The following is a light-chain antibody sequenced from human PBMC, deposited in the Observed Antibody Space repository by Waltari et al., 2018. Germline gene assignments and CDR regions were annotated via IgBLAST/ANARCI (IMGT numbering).Light chain of an antibody. J-gene: IGLJ2*01. CDR3: SSYVDSNNIL. V-gene: IGLV2-8*01. CDR1: SSDVGGHTY. CDR2: EVN. Sequence: QSALTQSPSASGSPGQSVTISCTGVSSDVGGHTYVSWYQQHPGKAPKVMIYEVNNRPSGVPERFAGSKSGNTASLTVAGLQAEDEASYYCSSYVDSNNILFGGGTKLTVL.